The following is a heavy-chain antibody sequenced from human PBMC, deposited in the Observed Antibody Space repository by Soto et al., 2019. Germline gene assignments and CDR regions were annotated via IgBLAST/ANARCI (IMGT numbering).Heavy chain of an antibody. CDR3: ARGGTWGARDFDY. CDR2: ISAYNGHT. D-gene: IGHD3-16*01. V-gene: IGHV1-18*01. Sequence: QVQLVQSGGEVKRPGASVRVFCKASGYKFSTYGISWVRQGPGQGLEWMGWISAYNGHTDYAQKFQGRVTMTSDTSTNTVSMDLRSLRSDDTAVYYCARGGTWGARDFDYWGQGTLVTVSS. J-gene: IGHJ4*02. CDR1: GYKFSTYG.